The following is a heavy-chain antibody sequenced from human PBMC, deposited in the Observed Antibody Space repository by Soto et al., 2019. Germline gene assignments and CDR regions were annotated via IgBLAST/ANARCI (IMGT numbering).Heavy chain of an antibody. Sequence: SETLSLTCTVSGGSLTSYYWAWIRQPPGKGLEWIGYIYYSGSTNYNPSLKSRVTISVDTSKNQFSLKLSSVTAADTAVYYCARGNVDTAMALVDYWGQGTLVTVSS. CDR3: ARGNVDTAMALVDY. CDR2: IYYSGST. J-gene: IGHJ4*02. D-gene: IGHD5-18*01. CDR1: GGSLTSYY. V-gene: IGHV4-59*01.